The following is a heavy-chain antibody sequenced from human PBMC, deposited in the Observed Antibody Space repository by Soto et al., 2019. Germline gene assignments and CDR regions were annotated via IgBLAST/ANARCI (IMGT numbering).Heavy chain of an antibody. CDR3: ARALVTDYNSRDYHYYFAMDV. D-gene: IGHD3-22*01. CDR2: VYHTGTT. CDR1: GGSITSYH. J-gene: IGHJ6*02. V-gene: IGHV4-59*06. Sequence: SETLSLTCIVSGGSITSYHWSWIRHLPGKGLEWIANVYHTGTTYYNPSLKSRVSMSVDTSQNQFSLILASVTAADTAVYYCARALVTDYNSRDYHYYFAMDVWGQGTSVTVSS.